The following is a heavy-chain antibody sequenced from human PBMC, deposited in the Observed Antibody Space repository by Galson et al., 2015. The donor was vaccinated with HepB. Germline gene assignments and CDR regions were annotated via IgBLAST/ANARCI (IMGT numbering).Heavy chain of an antibody. V-gene: IGHV1-24*01. D-gene: IGHD6-19*01. Sequence: SVKVSCKVSGYTLTELSMHWVRQAPGKGLEWMGGFDPEDGETIYAQKFQGRVTMTEDTSTGTAYMELSSLRSEDTAVYYCATESGYSSFAYYYYGMDVWGQGTTVTVSS. CDR2: FDPEDGET. J-gene: IGHJ6*02. CDR3: ATESGYSSFAYYYYGMDV. CDR1: GYTLTELS.